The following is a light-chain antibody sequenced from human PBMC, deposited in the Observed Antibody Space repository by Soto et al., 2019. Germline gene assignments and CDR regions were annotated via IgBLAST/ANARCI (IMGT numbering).Light chain of an antibody. V-gene: IGLV2-14*01. CDR3: TSYTSNSTPYV. CDR1: SSDVGGYNY. Sequence: QSALTQPASVSGSPGQSITISCTGTSSDVGGYNYVSWYQQHPGKAPKLMIYDVSNRPSGVSNRFSGSKSGNTAFLIISGLQAEDEADYYCTSYTSNSTPYVFGGGTKVTVL. CDR2: DVS. J-gene: IGLJ1*01.